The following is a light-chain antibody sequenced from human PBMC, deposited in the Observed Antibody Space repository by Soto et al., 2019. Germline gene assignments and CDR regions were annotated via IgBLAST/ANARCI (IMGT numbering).Light chain of an antibody. CDR2: TAS. CDR1: QSISIY. J-gene: IGKJ4*01. Sequence: DIQMTQSPSSLAASVGDRVTITCRASQSISIYLNWYQQKPGEVPKLLIYTASSLQSGVPSRFSGSGSGTDFTLTISSLQPEDFVTYYCQQSYSTLLTFGGGTKVEIK. CDR3: QQSYSTLLT. V-gene: IGKV1-39*01.